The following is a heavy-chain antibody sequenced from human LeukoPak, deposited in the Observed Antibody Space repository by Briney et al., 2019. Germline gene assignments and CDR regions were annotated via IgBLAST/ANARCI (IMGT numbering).Heavy chain of an antibody. CDR2: ISSSSSTI. CDR3: ARRLQYFDY. Sequence: GGSLRLSCAASGFTFSSYSMNWVRQAPGKGLEWVSYISSSSSTIYYADSVKGRFTISRDNAKNSLYLQMNSLRAEDTAVYYCARRLQYFDYWGQGTLVTVSS. V-gene: IGHV3-48*01. CDR1: GFTFSSYS. D-gene: IGHD4-11*01. J-gene: IGHJ4*02.